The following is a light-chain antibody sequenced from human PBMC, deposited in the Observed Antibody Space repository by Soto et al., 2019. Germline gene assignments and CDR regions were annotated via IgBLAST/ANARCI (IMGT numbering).Light chain of an antibody. CDR1: SSNIGSNY. J-gene: IGLJ3*02. CDR3: AAWDDSLSAWV. V-gene: IGLV1-47*01. Sequence: QPVLTQPPSASGTPGQRVTISCSGSSSNIGSNYVYWYQQLPGTAPKLLIYRNNQRPSGVPDRFSGSKSGTSASLAISGLRSEDEDDYYCAAWDDSLSAWVFGGGTKLSVL. CDR2: RNN.